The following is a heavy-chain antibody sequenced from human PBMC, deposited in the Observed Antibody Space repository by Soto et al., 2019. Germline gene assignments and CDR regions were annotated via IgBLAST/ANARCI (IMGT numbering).Heavy chain of an antibody. J-gene: IGHJ4*02. CDR3: ARDFYYYDSSGYYFVFDY. D-gene: IGHD3-22*01. Sequence: ASVKVSCKASGYTFTSYGISWVRQAPRQGLEWMGWISAYNGNTNYAQKLQGRVTMTTDTSTSTAYMELRSLRSDDTAVYYCARDFYYYDSSGYYFVFDYWGQGTLVTVSS. V-gene: IGHV1-18*01. CDR2: ISAYNGNT. CDR1: GYTFTSYG.